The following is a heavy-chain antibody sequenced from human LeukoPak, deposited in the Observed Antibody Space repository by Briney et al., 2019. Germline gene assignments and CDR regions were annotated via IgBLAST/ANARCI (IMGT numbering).Heavy chain of an antibody. CDR2: INHSGST. Sequence: KPSGTLSLTCAVSGGSISSSNWWSWVRQPPGKGLEWIGEINHSGSTNYNPSLKSRVTISVDTSKNQFSLKLSSVTAADTAVYYCAREEGFWSGYPPYFDYWGQGTLVTVSS. V-gene: IGHV4-4*02. CDR3: AREEGFWSGYPPYFDY. J-gene: IGHJ4*02. CDR1: GGSISSSNW. D-gene: IGHD3-3*01.